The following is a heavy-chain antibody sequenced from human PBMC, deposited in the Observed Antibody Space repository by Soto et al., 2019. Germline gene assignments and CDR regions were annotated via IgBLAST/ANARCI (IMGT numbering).Heavy chain of an antibody. Sequence: QVQLVQSGAEVKKPVASVKVSCKASGYTFTSYDINWVRQATGQGLEWMVWMNPNSGNTGYAQKFQGRVTMTRNTYISTAYMELSSLRSEDTAVYYCARSPTDSYGYEDYWGQGTLVTVSS. CDR3: ARSPTDSYGYEDY. CDR2: MNPNSGNT. D-gene: IGHD5-18*01. J-gene: IGHJ4*02. V-gene: IGHV1-8*01. CDR1: GYTFTSYD.